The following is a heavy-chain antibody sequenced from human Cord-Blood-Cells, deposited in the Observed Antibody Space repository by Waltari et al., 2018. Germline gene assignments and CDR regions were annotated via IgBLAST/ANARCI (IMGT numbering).Heavy chain of an antibody. CDR3: ARAASFWSAALGYYFGY. J-gene: IGHJ4*02. CDR1: GGSFSGYY. V-gene: IGHV4-34*01. Sequence: QVQLQQWGAGLLKPSETLPLTCAVSGGSFSGYYWSWIPQPPGKGLEWIGEINHSGSTNYNPSLKSRVTISVDTSKNQFSLKLSSVTAADTAVYYCARAASFWSAALGYYFGYWGQGTLVTVSS. D-gene: IGHD3-3*01. CDR2: INHSGST.